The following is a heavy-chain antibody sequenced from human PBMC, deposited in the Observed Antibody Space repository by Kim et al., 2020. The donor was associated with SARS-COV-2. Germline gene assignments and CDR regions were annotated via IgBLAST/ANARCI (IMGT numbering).Heavy chain of an antibody. CDR1: GGSISSYY. CDR2: IFYTGST. J-gene: IGHJ4*02. CDR3: ARDDVEAFEY. Sequence: SETLSLTCTVSGGSISSYYWNWIRQSPGKGLEWIGYIFYTGSTNYKPSLKSRVTISLDTSKNQFSLRLRSVTAADTAVYYCARDDVEAFEYWGEG. D-gene: IGHD2-15*01. V-gene: IGHV4-59*12.